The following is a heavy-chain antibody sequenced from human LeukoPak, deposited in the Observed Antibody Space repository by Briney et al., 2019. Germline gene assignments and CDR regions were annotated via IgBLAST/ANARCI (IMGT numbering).Heavy chain of an antibody. CDR3: ARVLLPSYDFWSGDAFDI. J-gene: IGHJ3*02. D-gene: IGHD3-3*01. V-gene: IGHV1-2*02. CDR2: INPNSGGT. Sequence: ASVKVSCKASGYTFTGYYMHWVRQAPGQGLEWMGWINPNSGGTNYAQKFQGRVTMTRDASISTAYMELSRLRSDDTAVYYCARVLLPSYDFWSGDAFDIWGQGTMVTVSS. CDR1: GYTFTGYY.